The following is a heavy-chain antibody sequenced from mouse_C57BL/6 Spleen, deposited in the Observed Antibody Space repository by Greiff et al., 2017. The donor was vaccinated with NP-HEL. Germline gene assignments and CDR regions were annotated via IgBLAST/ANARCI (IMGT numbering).Heavy chain of an antibody. CDR1: GYTFTSYW. CDR2: IHPNSGST. CDR3: ARSRDGNRAWFAY. J-gene: IGHJ3*01. Sequence: QVQLQQSGAELVKPGASVKLSCKASGYTFTSYWMHWVKQRPGQGLEWIGMIHPNSGSTNYNEKFKSKATLTVDKSSSTAYMQLSSLTSEDSAVYYCARSRDGNRAWFAYWGQRTLVTVSA. V-gene: IGHV1-64*01. D-gene: IGHD2-1*01.